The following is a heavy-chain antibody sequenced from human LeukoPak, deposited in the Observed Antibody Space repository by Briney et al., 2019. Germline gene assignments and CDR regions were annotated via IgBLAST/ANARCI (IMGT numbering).Heavy chain of an antibody. CDR1: GFTFSSYA. V-gene: IGHV3-23*01. CDR3: AKGQNSASGSYQYNWFDP. Sequence: PGGSPRLSCAASGFTFSSYAMSWVRQAPGKGLEWVSAISGSGGSTYYADSVKDRFTISRDNSKNTVFLQMNTLRADDTAVYYCAKGQNSASGSYQYNWFDPWGQGTLVTVSA. J-gene: IGHJ5*02. D-gene: IGHD3-10*01. CDR2: ISGSGGST.